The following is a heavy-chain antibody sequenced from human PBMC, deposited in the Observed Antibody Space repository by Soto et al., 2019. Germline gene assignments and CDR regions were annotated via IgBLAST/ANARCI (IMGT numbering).Heavy chain of an antibody. Sequence: QVQLQESGPGLVKPSQTLSLTCTVSGGSISDGAYYWSWIHQPPGKGLEWIGHIYNSGNTYNNPSLRSRLTISRDTSKSQFSLNLNSVTAADTDVYYCASGLSGDKVDQWGQGTLVTV. CDR3: ASGLSGDKVDQ. J-gene: IGHJ4*02. D-gene: IGHD2-21*01. CDR2: IYNSGNT. V-gene: IGHV4-30-4*01. CDR1: GGSISDGAYY.